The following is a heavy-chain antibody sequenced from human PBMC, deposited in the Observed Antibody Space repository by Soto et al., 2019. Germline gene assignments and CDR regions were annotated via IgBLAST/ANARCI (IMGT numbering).Heavy chain of an antibody. V-gene: IGHV4-30-2*01. D-gene: IGHD4-17*01. CDR2: IYHSGST. CDR3: ARSQTPVTSYDY. J-gene: IGHJ4*02. Sequence: QLQLQESGSGLVKPSQTLSLTCAVSGGSISSGGYSWSWIRQPPGKGLEWIGYIYHSGSTHYNPSRKSRVTISVDRSKNQFSLKLSSVTAADTAVYYCARSQTPVTSYDYWGQGTLVTVSS. CDR1: GGSISSGGYS.